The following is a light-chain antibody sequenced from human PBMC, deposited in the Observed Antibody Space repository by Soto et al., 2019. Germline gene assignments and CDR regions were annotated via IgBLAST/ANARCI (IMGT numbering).Light chain of an antibody. J-gene: IGKJ1*01. V-gene: IGKV1-5*03. CDR2: KAS. Sequence: DIQMTQSPSTLSASVGDRVTITCRASQSISSWLAWYQQKPGKAPKLLIYKASTLQSGVPSRFSGSGSGTEFTLAISSLQRDDSATSSWHQYKANWTFGQGT. CDR3: HQYKANWT. CDR1: QSISSW.